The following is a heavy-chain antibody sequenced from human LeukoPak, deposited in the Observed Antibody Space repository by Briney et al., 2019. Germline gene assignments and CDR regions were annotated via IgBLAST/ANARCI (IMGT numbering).Heavy chain of an antibody. D-gene: IGHD3-22*01. CDR2: IIPIFGTA. V-gene: IGHV1-69*05. CDR3: ARASSSGYVDAFDI. Sequence: ASVKVSCKASGGTFSSYAISWVRQAPGQGLEWMGGIIPIFGTANYAQKFQGRVTITTDESTSTAYMELSSLRSEDTAVYYCARASSSGYVDAFDIWGQGTMVTVSS. CDR1: GGTFSSYA. J-gene: IGHJ3*02.